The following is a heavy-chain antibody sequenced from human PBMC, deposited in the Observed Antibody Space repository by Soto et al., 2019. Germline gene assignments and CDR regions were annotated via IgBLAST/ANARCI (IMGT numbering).Heavy chain of an antibody. CDR1: GFTFSSYG. V-gene: IGHV3-30*18. Sequence: GGSLRLSCAASGFTFSSYGMHWVRQAPGKGLEWVAVISYDGSNKYYADSVKGRFTISRDNSKNTLYLQMNSLRAEDTAVYYCAKALTYYDFWSGYFSDYYYGMDVWGQGTTVTVSS. CDR2: ISYDGSNK. D-gene: IGHD3-3*01. J-gene: IGHJ6*02. CDR3: AKALTYYDFWSGYFSDYYYGMDV.